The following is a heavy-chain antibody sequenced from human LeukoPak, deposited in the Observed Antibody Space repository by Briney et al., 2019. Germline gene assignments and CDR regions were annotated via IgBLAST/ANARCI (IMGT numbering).Heavy chain of an antibody. J-gene: IGHJ4*02. V-gene: IGHV3-48*04. CDR1: GFTFSSYS. Sequence: PGGSLRLSCAASGFTFSSYSMNWVRQAPGQGLEWVSYISSSSSTIYYADSVKGRFTISRDNAKNSLYLQMNSLRAEDTAVYYCARDTYYDILTGYYPPGYWGQGTLVTVSS. D-gene: IGHD3-9*01. CDR3: ARDTYYDILTGYYPPGY. CDR2: ISSSSSTI.